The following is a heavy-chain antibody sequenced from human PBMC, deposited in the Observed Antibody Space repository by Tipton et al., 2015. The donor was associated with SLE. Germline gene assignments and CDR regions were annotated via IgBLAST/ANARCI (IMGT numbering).Heavy chain of an antibody. CDR1: GGSFSGYY. V-gene: IGHV4-34*01. D-gene: IGHD5-12*01. CDR2: INHSGST. J-gene: IGHJ3*02. Sequence: TLSLTCAVYGGSFSGYYWSWIRQPPGKGLEWIGEINHSGSTNYNPSLKSRVTISVDTSKNQFSLKLSSVTAADTAVYYCAREAMGYLGAFDIWGQGTMVTVSS. CDR3: AREAMGYLGAFDI.